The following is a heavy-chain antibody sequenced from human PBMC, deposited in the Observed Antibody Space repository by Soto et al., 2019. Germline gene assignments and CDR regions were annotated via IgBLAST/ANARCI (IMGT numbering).Heavy chain of an antibody. Sequence: GGSLRLSCAASGFTFSSYGMHWVRQAPGKGLEWVAVIWDDGSNKYYADSVKGRFTISRDNSKNTLYLQMNSLRAEDTAVYYCARPPHTTVTTPPYFDYWGQGTLVTVSS. CDR3: ARPPHTTVTTPPYFDY. D-gene: IGHD4-17*01. CDR1: GFTFSSYG. CDR2: IWDDGSNK. V-gene: IGHV3-33*01. J-gene: IGHJ4*02.